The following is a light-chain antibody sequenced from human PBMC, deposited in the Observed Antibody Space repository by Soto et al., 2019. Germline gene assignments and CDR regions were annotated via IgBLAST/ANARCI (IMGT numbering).Light chain of an antibody. CDR2: DVS. CDR3: SSYTSSSFLV. V-gene: IGLV2-14*01. J-gene: IGLJ3*02. CDR1: SSDVGGYNY. Sequence: SVLTQPASVSGSPGQSITISCTGTSSDVGGYNYVSWYQQHPGKAPKLMIYDVSNRPSGVSNRFSGSKSGNTASLTISGLQAEDEADYYCSSYTSSSFLVFGGGTKVTVL.